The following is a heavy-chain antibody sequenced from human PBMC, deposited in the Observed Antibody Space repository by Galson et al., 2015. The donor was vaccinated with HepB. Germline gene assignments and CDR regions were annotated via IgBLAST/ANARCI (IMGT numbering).Heavy chain of an antibody. J-gene: IGHJ4*02. CDR1: GYRTTDYW. V-gene: IGHV5-51*01. D-gene: IGHD2-15*01. CDR2: FYPGDSQT. Sequence: QSGAEVKEPGESLKISCKASGYRTTDYWIAWVRQMPGKGLEWMGLFYPGDSQTTYSPSFQGQVTISGDKSISTVYLQWSSLKASDTATYYCARFGGETFMKHYFDFWGQGTLVTVSS. CDR3: ARFGGETFMKHYFDF.